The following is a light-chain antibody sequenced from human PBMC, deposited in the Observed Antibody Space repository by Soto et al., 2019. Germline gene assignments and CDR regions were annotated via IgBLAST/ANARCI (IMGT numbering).Light chain of an antibody. CDR3: GSYTTSSNYV. J-gene: IGLJ1*01. CDR1: SSDVGAYNY. CDR2: DVR. V-gene: IGLV2-14*01. Sequence: QSVLTQPASVSGSPGQSISISRTGTSSDVGAYNYVSWYQQHPDKAPKLMIYDVRHRPSGVSHRFSGSKYGNTASLTISGLQAEDEADYCCGSYTTSSNYVFGTGTKVTVL.